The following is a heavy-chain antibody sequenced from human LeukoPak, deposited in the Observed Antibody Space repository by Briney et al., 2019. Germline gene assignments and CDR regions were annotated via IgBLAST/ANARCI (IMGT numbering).Heavy chain of an antibody. Sequence: RASVKVSCKASGGTFSSYAISWVRQAPGQGLEWMGGIIPIFGTANYAQKFQGRVTITADKSTSTAYMELSSLRSEDTAVYYCAKTPVGMVTLDYWGQGTLVTVSS. J-gene: IGHJ4*02. V-gene: IGHV1-69*06. CDR3: AKTPVGMVTLDY. CDR1: GGTFSSYA. CDR2: IIPIFGTA. D-gene: IGHD5-24*01.